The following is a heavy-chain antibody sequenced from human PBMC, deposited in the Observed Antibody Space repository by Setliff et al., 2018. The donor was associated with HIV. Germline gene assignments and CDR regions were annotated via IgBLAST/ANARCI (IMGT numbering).Heavy chain of an antibody. J-gene: IGHJ6*02. Sequence: SVKVSCKASGGTFSYAISWVRQAPGQGLEWMGRIIPIFGTASYAQKFQGRVTITADKSTSTVYMELSRLRSEDTAVYYCARNFGLSPSGKYYYYYGMDIWGQGTTVTVSS. D-gene: IGHD3-10*01. CDR3: ARNFGLSPSGKYYYYYGMDI. CDR1: GGTFSYA. CDR2: IIPIFGTA. V-gene: IGHV1-69*06.